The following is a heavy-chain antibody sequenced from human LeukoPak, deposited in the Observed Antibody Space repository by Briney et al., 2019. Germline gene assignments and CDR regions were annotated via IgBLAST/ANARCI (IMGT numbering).Heavy chain of an antibody. V-gene: IGHV4-61*02. CDR3: ARGGYCGGDCYYYYYYYMDV. Sequence: SETLSLTCTVSGGSISSGSYYWSWIRQPAGKGLEWIGRIYTSGSTNYNPSLKSRVTISVDTSKNQFSLKLSSVTAADTAVYYCARGGYCGGDCYYYYYYYMDVWGKGTTVTVSS. D-gene: IGHD2-21*01. CDR2: IYTSGST. CDR1: GGSISSGSYY. J-gene: IGHJ6*03.